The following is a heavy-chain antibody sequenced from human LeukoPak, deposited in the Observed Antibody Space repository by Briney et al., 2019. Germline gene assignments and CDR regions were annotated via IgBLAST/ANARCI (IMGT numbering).Heavy chain of an antibody. D-gene: IGHD1/OR15-1a*01. V-gene: IGHV4-39*07. CDR3: ARDQHRDPDVNINWFDP. CDR1: GGSISSSSYY. CDR2: IYYSGST. J-gene: IGHJ5*02. Sequence: SETLSLTCTVSGGSISSSSYYWGWIRQPPGKGLEWIGSIYYSGSTYYNPSLKSRVTISVDTSKNQFSLKLSSVTAADTAVYYCARDQHRDPDVNINWFDPWGQGTLVTVSS.